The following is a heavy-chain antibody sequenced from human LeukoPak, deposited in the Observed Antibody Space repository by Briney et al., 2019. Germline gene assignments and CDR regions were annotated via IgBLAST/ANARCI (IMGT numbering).Heavy chain of an antibody. J-gene: IGHJ5*02. CDR2: IYYSGST. CDR3: ARNRGGAAAGFDP. D-gene: IGHD6-13*01. V-gene: IGHV4-61*08. CDR1: GGSISSGGYY. Sequence: SETLSLTCTVSGGSISSGGYYWSWIRQHPGKGLEWIGYIYYSGSTNYNPSLKSRVTISLDTPKNQFSLKLSSVTAADTAVYYCARNRGGAAAGFDPWGQGTLVTVSS.